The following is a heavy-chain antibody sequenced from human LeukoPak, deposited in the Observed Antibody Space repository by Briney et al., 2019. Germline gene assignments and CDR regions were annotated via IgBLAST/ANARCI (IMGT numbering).Heavy chain of an antibody. CDR2: MDPSDSYT. D-gene: IGHD3-10*01. CDR3: ARSRDYYGSGRPNSYYYYGMDV. J-gene: IGHJ6*02. Sequence: GESLKISCKRSGYSFTSYWISWVRQMPGKGLEWMGMMDPSDSYTNYSPSFQGHVTISADKSISTAYLQWSSLKASDTDMYYCARSRDYYGSGRPNSYYYYGMDVWGQGTTVTVSS. V-gene: IGHV5-10-1*01. CDR1: GYSFTSYW.